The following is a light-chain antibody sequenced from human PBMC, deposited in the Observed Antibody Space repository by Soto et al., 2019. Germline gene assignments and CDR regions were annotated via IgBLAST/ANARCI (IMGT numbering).Light chain of an antibody. J-gene: IGLJ3*02. V-gene: IGLV2-11*01. CDR3: CSYAGSSWV. CDR1: SSDVGGYSY. CDR2: DVS. Sequence: SALTQPRSVSGSPGQSVTISCTGTSSDVGGYSYVSWYQQDPGKAPKLMIYDVSKRPSGVPDRFSGSKSGNTASLTISRLLPEDETDYFCCSYAGSSWVFGGGTKVTVL.